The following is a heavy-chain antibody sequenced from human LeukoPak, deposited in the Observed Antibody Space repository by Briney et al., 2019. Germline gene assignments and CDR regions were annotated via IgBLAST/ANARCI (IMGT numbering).Heavy chain of an antibody. J-gene: IGHJ4*02. D-gene: IGHD3-16*01. Sequence: GGSLRLSCAASGFNFGSYWMSWVRQAPGKGLEWLANINQDGSEQYYADSLKGRFTISRDNAENSLYLQMDSLRADDTAVYYCARDLSLGDPGGFDFWGRGTLVTVSS. CDR3: ARDLSLGDPGGFDF. V-gene: IGHV3-7*01. CDR2: INQDGSEQ. CDR1: GFNFGSYW.